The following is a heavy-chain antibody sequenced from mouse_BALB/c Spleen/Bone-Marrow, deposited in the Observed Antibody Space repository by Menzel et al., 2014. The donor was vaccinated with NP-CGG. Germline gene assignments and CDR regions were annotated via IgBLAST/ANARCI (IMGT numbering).Heavy chain of an antibody. CDR1: GYTFTSYT. Sequence: VQLQQSGAELARPGASVKMSCKASGYTFTSYTMHWVKQRPGQGLEWIGYITPNSDHTNYNQKFKDRATLTADKSSSAAYMQLSSLTSEDSAIYYCSRSTFAHVMDSWGQGTSVTVSS. V-gene: IGHV1-4*01. D-gene: IGHD4-1*02. J-gene: IGHJ4*01. CDR2: ITPNSDHT. CDR3: SRSTFAHVMDS.